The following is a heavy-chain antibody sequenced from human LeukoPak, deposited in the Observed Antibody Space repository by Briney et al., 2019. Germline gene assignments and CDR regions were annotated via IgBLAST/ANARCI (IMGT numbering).Heavy chain of an antibody. Sequence: ASVKVSCKASGGTFSSYAISWVRQAPGQGLEWMGGIIPIFGTANYAQKFQGRVTITADESTSTAYMELSSLRSEDTAVYYRARGSSKYYYDSSGYKFDYWGQGTLVTVSS. D-gene: IGHD3-22*01. CDR2: IIPIFGTA. J-gene: IGHJ4*02. V-gene: IGHV1-69*13. CDR3: ARGSSKYYYDSSGYKFDY. CDR1: GGTFSSYA.